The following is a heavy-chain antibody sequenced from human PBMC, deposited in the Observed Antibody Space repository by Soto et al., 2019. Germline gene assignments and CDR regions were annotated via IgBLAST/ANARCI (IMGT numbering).Heavy chain of an antibody. Sequence: PGGSLRLSCAASGFTFSSYDMHWVRQATGKGLEWVSAIGTAGDTYYPGSVKGRFTISRENAKNSLYLQMNSLRAGDTAVYYCARKAVAGHFDYWGQGTLVTVSS. V-gene: IGHV3-13*01. CDR1: GFTFSSYD. D-gene: IGHD6-19*01. J-gene: IGHJ4*02. CDR3: ARKAVAGHFDY. CDR2: IGTAGDT.